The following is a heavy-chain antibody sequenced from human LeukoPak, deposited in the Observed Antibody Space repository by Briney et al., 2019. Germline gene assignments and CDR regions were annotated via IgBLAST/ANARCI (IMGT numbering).Heavy chain of an antibody. CDR2: ISYDGSNK. Sequence: PGGSLRLSCTASGFTFSSYGMHWVRQAPGKGLEGVAVISYDGSNKYYADSVKGRFTISRENSKNTLYMEMNSLRAEDTAGYDCANANYSDRSGLNFASWGQGPLVPVSS. CDR1: GFTFSSYG. D-gene: IGHD3-22*01. J-gene: IGHJ4*02. V-gene: IGHV3-30*18. CDR3: ANANYSDRSGLNFAS.